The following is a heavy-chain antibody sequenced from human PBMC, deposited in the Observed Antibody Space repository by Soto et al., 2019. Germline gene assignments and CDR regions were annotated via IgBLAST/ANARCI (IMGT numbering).Heavy chain of an antibody. CDR3: ARDLAVLDTYCSGGSCPYNWFDP. CDR1: GYTFTSYG. D-gene: IGHD2-15*01. CDR2: ISAYNGNT. Sequence: AAVKVSCKASGYTFTSYGISWVRQAPGQGLEWMGWISAYNGNTSYAQKLQGRVTMTTDTSTSTAYMELRSLRSDDTAVYYCARDLAVLDTYCSGGSCPYNWFDPWGQGTLVTVSS. V-gene: IGHV1-18*01. J-gene: IGHJ5*02.